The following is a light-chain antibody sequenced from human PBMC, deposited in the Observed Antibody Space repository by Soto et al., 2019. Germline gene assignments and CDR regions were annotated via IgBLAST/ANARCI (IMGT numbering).Light chain of an antibody. CDR2: GAS. Sequence: EEIMTQSPATLSVSPGERATLSCRASQSVSSNLVWYQQKPGQAPRLLIYGASTRATGISARFSGSWSGTEFTLTISNLQSEDFAVYYCQQYNNSPYTFGQGTKLEIK. CDR1: QSVSSN. V-gene: IGKV3-15*01. J-gene: IGKJ2*01. CDR3: QQYNNSPYT.